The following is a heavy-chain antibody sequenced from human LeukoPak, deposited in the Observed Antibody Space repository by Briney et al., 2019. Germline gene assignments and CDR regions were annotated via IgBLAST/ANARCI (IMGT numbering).Heavy chain of an antibody. V-gene: IGHV4-59*01. CDR3: ARAGPGYSFDY. D-gene: IGHD3-10*01. CDR1: GGSISSYY. CDR2: IYYSGST. J-gene: IGHJ4*02. Sequence: SETLSLTCTVSGGSISSYYWNWIRQPPGKGLEWIGYIYYSGSTNYNPSLKSRVTISVDTSKIQFSLRLRSVTAADTAVYYCARAGPGYSFDYWGQGTPVTVSS.